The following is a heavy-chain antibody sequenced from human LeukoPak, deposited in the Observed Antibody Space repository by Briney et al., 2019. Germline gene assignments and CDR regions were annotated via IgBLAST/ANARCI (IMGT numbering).Heavy chain of an antibody. D-gene: IGHD6-19*01. Sequence: ASVKVSCKASGYTFTSYGISWVRQAPGQGLEWMGWISAYNGNTNDAQKLQGRVTMTTDTSTSTAYMELRSLRSDDTAVYYCARLGIAVAGTYYYYGMDVWGQGTTVTVSS. V-gene: IGHV1-18*01. J-gene: IGHJ6*02. CDR2: ISAYNGNT. CDR3: ARLGIAVAGTYYYYGMDV. CDR1: GYTFTSYG.